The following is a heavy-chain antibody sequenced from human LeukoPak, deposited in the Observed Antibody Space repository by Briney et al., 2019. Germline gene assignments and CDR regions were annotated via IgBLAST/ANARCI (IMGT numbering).Heavy chain of an antibody. CDR1: GDSISSYY. V-gene: IGHV4-59*01. D-gene: IGHD2-15*01. J-gene: IGHJ3*02. Sequence: SETLSLTCTVSGDSISSYYWSWIRQPPGKRLEWIGNIHYSGSANYNPSLTSRVTMSVDTSKSQFSLRLSSVTAADTAVYYCAREFRCSGGRCFDVADIWGQGTMVSVSS. CDR3: AREFRCSGGRCFDVADI. CDR2: IHYSGSA.